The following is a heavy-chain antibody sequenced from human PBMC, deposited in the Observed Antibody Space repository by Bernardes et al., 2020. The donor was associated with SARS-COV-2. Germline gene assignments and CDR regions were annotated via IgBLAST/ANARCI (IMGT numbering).Heavy chain of an antibody. CDR3: ARERCSSTSCYTGIYYYYYMDV. J-gene: IGHJ6*03. V-gene: IGHV4-39*07. CDR2: IYYSGST. Sequence: SETLSLTFTVSGGSISSSSYYWGWIRQPPGKGLEWIGSIYYSGSTYYNPSLKSRVTISVDTSKNQFSLKLSSVTAADTAVYYCARERCSSTSCYTGIYYYYYMDVWGKGTTVTVSS. D-gene: IGHD2-2*02. CDR1: GGSISSSSYY.